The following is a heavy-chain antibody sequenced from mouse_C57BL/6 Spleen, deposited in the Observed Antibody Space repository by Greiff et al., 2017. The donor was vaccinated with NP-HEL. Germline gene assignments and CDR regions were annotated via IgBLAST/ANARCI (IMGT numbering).Heavy chain of an antibody. V-gene: IGHV5-4*03. CDR1: GFTFSSYA. J-gene: IGHJ2*01. Sequence: DVMLVESGGGLVKPGGSLKLSCAASGFTFSSYAMSWVRQTPEKRLEWVATISDGGSYTYYPDNVKGRFTISRDNAKNNLYLQMSHLKSEDTAMYYCARGGSSFYYFDYWGQGTTLTVSS. CDR2: ISDGGSYT. D-gene: IGHD1-1*01. CDR3: ARGGSSFYYFDY.